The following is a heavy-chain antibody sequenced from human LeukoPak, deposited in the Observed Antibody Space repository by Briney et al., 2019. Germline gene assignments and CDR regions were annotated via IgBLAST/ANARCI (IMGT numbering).Heavy chain of an antibody. J-gene: IGHJ4*02. D-gene: IGHD3-22*01. CDR3: ARVYSSGFDY. CDR1: GFTFSTYV. CDR2: ISSNGDNT. V-gene: IGHV3-64D*06. Sequence: GGSLRLSCSVSGFTFSTYVMHWVRQAPGKGLEYVSAISSNGDNTYYADSVKGRFTISRDNSKNTLYLQMSSLRADDTAVYYCARVYSSGFDYWGQGTLVTVSS.